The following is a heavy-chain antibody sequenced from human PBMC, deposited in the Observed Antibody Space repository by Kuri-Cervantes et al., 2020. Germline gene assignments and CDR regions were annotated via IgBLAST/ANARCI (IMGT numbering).Heavy chain of an antibody. Sequence: GESLKISCAASGFTFSDYYMSWIRQAPGKGLEWVSYISSSGSTIYYADSVKGRFTISRDNAKNSLYLQMNSLRAGDTAVYYCARDQAAYCGDDCYPIWGQGTLVTVSS. CDR3: ARDQAAYCGDDCYPI. J-gene: IGHJ1*01. CDR1: GFTFSDYY. V-gene: IGHV3-11*01. CDR2: ISSSGSTI. D-gene: IGHD2-21*02.